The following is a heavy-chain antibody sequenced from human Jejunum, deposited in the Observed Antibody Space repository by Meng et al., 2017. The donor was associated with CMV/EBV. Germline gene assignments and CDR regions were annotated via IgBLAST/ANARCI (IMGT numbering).Heavy chain of an antibody. J-gene: IGHJ4*02. CDR1: DGSISSGHYY. V-gene: IGHV4-61*02. Sequence: QVQRQEAGPGLVKPSQTLSLTCAVSDGSISSGHYYWSWIRQPAGKGLEWIGRLYTSGSTTYNPSLKSRVTFSVDTSKNQFSLKLNSVTAADTAVYYCARDARGIAAAGVYWGQGTLVTVSS. CDR2: LYTSGST. D-gene: IGHD6-13*01. CDR3: ARDARGIAAAGVY.